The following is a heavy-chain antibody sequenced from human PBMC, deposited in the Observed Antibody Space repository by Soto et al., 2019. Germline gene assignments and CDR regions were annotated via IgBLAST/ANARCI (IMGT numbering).Heavy chain of an antibody. D-gene: IGHD2-2*02. CDR2: TDDSGST. J-gene: IGHJ4*02. CDR1: GASVSSNSYY. Sequence: KSSETLSLTCIVSGASVSSNSYYWTWIRQPPGKGLEWIGYTDDSGSTKYNPSLKSRVTISVDTSKNQFSLRVSSVTAADTAMYYCARADRQYCSVSTCYIFDYWGQGTQVTVSS. V-gene: IGHV4-61*01. CDR3: ARADRQYCSVSTCYIFDY.